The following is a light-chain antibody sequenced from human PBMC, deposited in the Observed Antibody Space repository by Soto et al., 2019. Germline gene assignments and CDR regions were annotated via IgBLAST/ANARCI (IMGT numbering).Light chain of an antibody. CDR1: SSDVGAYDY. J-gene: IGLJ1*01. V-gene: IGLV2-14*03. CDR3: SSYTSISTRV. CDR2: EVS. Sequence: QSVLTQPASVSGSPGQSITISCTGTSSDVGAYDYVSWYQQHPDKAPKLMIYEVSNRPSGVSNRFSGSKSVNTATLTISGLQTEDEADYYCSSYTSISTRVFGTGXK.